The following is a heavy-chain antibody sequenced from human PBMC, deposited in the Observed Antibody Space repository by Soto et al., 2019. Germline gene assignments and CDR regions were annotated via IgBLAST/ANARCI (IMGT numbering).Heavy chain of an antibody. J-gene: IGHJ4*02. CDR2: VNSDGSSA. Sequence: GGSLRLSCAASGFTFGHYWMHWVRQGPGKGLEWVSRVNSDGSSAGYADSVKGRFTISRDNAKNTVYLQMNSLRAEDTAVYYCARFGTYYDSSGFLYWGQGALVTVSS. CDR1: GFTFGHYW. V-gene: IGHV3-74*01. D-gene: IGHD3-22*01. CDR3: ARFGTYYDSSGFLY.